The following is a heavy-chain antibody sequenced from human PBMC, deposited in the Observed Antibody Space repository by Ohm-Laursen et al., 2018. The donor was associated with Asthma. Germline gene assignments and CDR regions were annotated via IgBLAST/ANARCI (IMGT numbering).Heavy chain of an antibody. Sequence: SLRLSCSASGFTVSNTYMSWVRQAPGRGLEWVSIIYSDGSTYYADSVKGRFTISRDNSKNTLYLQMNSLRAEDTAVYYCARDVVDWGQGTGVTVSS. CDR3: ARDVVD. V-gene: IGHV3-53*01. J-gene: IGHJ4*02. CDR2: IYSDGST. CDR1: GFTVSNTY.